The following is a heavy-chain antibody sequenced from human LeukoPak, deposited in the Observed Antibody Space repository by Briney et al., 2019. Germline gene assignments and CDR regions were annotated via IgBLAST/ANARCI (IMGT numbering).Heavy chain of an antibody. CDR1: GYTFTSYG. Sequence: ASVKVSCKASGYTFTSYGISWVRQAPGQGLEWMGWIGAYNGNTNYAQKLQGRVTMTTDTSTSTAYMELRSLRSDDTAVYYCARDGVDTAMVEGYYYYYYMDVWGKGTTVTISS. J-gene: IGHJ6*03. CDR2: IGAYNGNT. V-gene: IGHV1-18*01. CDR3: ARDGVDTAMVEGYYYYYYMDV. D-gene: IGHD5-18*01.